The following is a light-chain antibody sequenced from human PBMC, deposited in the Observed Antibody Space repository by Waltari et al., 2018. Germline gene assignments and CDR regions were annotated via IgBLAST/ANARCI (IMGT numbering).Light chain of an antibody. CDR1: SSDVGGYNY. CDR3: SSYTTSGTL. Sequence: QSALTQPASVSGSPGQSIAISCTGTSSDVGGYNYVSWYQQHPGKAPKLMIYDVSNRPSGVSNRSSGSKSGNTASLTISGLQAEDEADYYCSSYTTSGTLFGTGTKVTVL. V-gene: IGLV2-14*03. J-gene: IGLJ1*01. CDR2: DVS.